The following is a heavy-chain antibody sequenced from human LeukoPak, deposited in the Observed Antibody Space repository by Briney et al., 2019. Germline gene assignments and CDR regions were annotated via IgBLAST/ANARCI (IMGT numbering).Heavy chain of an antibody. CDR2: IHTSGST. Sequence: PSETPSLTCTVSGGSISSYYWSWIRQPAGKELEWIGRIHTSGSTNYNPSLKSRVTMSVDTSKNQFSLKLSSVTAADTAVYYCAREALIEEFYYYMDVWGKGTTVTVSS. D-gene: IGHD2/OR15-2a*01. J-gene: IGHJ6*03. CDR3: AREALIEEFYYYMDV. V-gene: IGHV4-4*07. CDR1: GGSISSYY.